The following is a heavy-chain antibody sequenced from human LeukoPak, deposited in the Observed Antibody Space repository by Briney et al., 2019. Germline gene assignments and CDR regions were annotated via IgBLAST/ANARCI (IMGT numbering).Heavy chain of an antibody. CDR1: GFSFSSYG. CDR3: VKDMTTVTTDRKSMDV. Sequence: GGTLRLSCSASGFSFSSYGMYWVRQAPGKGLEYVSGIRSNGGSTDYADSVKGRFTISRDNSKNTLYLQMSSLRVEDTAVYYCVKDMTTVTTDRKSMDVWGQGTTVTVSS. V-gene: IGHV3-64D*09. D-gene: IGHD4-17*01. CDR2: IRSNGGST. J-gene: IGHJ6*02.